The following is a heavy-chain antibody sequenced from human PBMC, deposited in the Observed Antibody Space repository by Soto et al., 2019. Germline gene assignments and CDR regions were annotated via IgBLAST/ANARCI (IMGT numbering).Heavy chain of an antibody. Sequence: EVQLVESGGGVVRPGGSLRLSCAASGFTFDDYGMSWVRQAPGKGLEWVAGINWNGGSTGYADSVKGRFTNSRDNAKNYLYLKMNSIRAEDTALYYCARDARGDYRWFDHWGQGTLVNVSS. J-gene: IGHJ5*02. V-gene: IGHV3-20*04. CDR2: INWNGGST. D-gene: IGHD4-17*01. CDR3: ARDARGDYRWFDH. CDR1: GFTFDDYG.